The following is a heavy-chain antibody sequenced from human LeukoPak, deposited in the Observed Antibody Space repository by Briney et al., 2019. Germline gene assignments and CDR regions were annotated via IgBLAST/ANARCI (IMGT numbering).Heavy chain of an antibody. CDR1: GGSISSYY. V-gene: IGHV4-59*01. CDR3: ARSKHYYDSSGYYYVFDY. Sequence: SETLSLTCTLSGGSISSYYWSCSRQTPRKGLECIGYIYYSVSTNYNPCLKSRVTISVDTSTTQFSLMLSSVTSAHTAVCYGARSKHYYDSSGYYYVFDYWCQGTRVTVSS. J-gene: IGHJ4*02. D-gene: IGHD3-22*01. CDR2: IYYSVST.